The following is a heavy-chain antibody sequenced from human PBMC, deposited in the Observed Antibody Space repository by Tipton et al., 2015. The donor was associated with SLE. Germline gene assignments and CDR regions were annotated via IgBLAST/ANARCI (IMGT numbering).Heavy chain of an antibody. CDR1: GGSISTYY. Sequence: LRLSCTVSGGSISTYYWSWIRQPPGKGLEWMGYIYHNGNTNYNPSLKSRVTISLDTSKNQFSLKLRSVTAADTAVYYCAKTPTYCGDDCYPTEYYYYGMDVWGQGTTVTVSS. CDR3: AKTPTYCGDDCYPTEYYYYGMDV. D-gene: IGHD2-21*01. V-gene: IGHV4-59*01. CDR2: IYHNGNT. J-gene: IGHJ6*02.